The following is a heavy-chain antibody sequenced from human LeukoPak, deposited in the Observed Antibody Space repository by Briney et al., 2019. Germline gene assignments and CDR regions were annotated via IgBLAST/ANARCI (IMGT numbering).Heavy chain of an antibody. J-gene: IGHJ4*02. CDR3: ARAGSGWYREQGYFDY. CDR1: GLSVSSNF. CDR2: IYSDGTT. Sequence: GGSLSLSCAASGLSVSSNFITWVRQAPGKGPEWVSVIYSDGTTYYADSLKGRFTTSRDTSKNTVFLQMSSLRDEDTAVYYCARAGSGWYREQGYFDYWGQGTLVTVSS. V-gene: IGHV3-53*01. D-gene: IGHD6-19*01.